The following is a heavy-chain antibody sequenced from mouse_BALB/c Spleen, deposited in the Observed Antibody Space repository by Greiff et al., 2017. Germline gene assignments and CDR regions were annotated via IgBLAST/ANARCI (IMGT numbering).Heavy chain of an antibody. CDR3: SGSSYLYYFDY. CDR1: GYSFTSYW. D-gene: IGHD1-1*01. CDR2: IYPGNSDT. J-gene: IGHJ2*01. Sequence: VQLQQSGTVLVRPGDSVKMSCKASGYSFTSYWMHWVKQRPGQGLEWIGDIYPGNSDTNYNQKFKGKAKLAAVTSASTHYMALSSLTNKDSAVCSSSGSSYLYYFDYWGQGTTLTVSA. V-gene: IGHV1-5*01.